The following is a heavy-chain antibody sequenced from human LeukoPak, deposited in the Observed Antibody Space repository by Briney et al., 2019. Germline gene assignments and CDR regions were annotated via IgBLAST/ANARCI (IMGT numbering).Heavy chain of an antibody. CDR2: ISAYNGNT. CDR1: GYTFTSYG. V-gene: IGHV1-18*01. CDR3: ARDMSSRSFAEYFQH. D-gene: IGHD6-19*01. Sequence: ASVKVSCKASGYTFTSYGISWVRQAPGQGLEWMGWISAYNGNTNYAQKLQGRVTMTTDTSTMTAYMELRSLRSDDTAVYYCARDMSSRSFAEYFQHWDQGTLVTVSS. J-gene: IGHJ1*01.